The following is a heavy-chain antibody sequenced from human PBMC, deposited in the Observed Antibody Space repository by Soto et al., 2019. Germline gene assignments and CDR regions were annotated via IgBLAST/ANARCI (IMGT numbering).Heavy chain of an antibody. CDR1: GYTFTSYD. J-gene: IGHJ4*02. V-gene: IGHV1-8*01. CDR3: AITHLRFGEHHY. D-gene: IGHD3-10*01. Sequence: QVQLVQSGAEVKKPGASVKVSCKASGYTFTSYDINWVRQATGQGLEWMGWMNPNSGNTGYAQKFQSRVTMTRNTSISTAYRELSSLRSEDTAVYYCAITHLRFGEHHYWGQGTLVTVSS. CDR2: MNPNSGNT.